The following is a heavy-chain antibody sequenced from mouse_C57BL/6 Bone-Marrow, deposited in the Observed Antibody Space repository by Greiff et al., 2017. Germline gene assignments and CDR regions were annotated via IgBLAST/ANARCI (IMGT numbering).Heavy chain of an antibody. V-gene: IGHV1-62-2*01. CDR1: GYTFTEYT. CDR3: ARHEDRDSSGPPAMDY. D-gene: IGHD3-2*02. J-gene: IGHJ4*01. Sequence: VQLQESGAELVKPGASVKLSCKASGYTFTEYTIHWVKQRSGQGLEWIGWFYPGSGSIKYNEKFKDKATLTADKSSSTVYMELSRLTSEDSAVYFCARHEDRDSSGPPAMDYWGQGTSGTVSS. CDR2: FYPGSGSI.